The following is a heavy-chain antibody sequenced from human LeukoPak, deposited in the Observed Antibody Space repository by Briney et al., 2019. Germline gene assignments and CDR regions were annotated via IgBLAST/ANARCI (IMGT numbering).Heavy chain of an antibody. CDR1: GFTFSSYE. CDR2: ISSGSDYI. Sequence: PGGSLRLSCAASGFTFSSYEMNWVRQAPGKGPEWVSSISSGSDYIYYADSVKGRFTISRDNAKNSLYLQMNSLRDEDTAVYYCARDLNDRGRLDYWGQGTLVTVSS. J-gene: IGHJ4*02. CDR3: ARDLNDRGRLDY. V-gene: IGHV3-21*01. D-gene: IGHD1-1*01.